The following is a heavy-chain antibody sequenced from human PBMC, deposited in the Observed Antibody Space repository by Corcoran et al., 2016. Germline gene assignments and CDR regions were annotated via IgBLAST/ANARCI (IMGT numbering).Heavy chain of an antibody. D-gene: IGHD5-12*01. V-gene: IGHV4-59*01. CDR2: IYYSGST. J-gene: IGHJ5*02. CDR1: GGSISSYY. Sequence: QVQLQESGPGLVKPSETLSLTCTVSGGSISSYYWSWIRQPPGKGLEWIGYIYYSGSTNYNPSLKSRVTISVDTSKNQFSLKLSSVTAADTAVYYCARVSSVAPGWFDPWGQGTLVTVSS. CDR3: ARVSSVAPGWFDP.